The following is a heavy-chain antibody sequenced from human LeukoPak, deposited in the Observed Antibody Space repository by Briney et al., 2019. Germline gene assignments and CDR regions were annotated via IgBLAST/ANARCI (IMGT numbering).Heavy chain of an antibody. CDR2: LQYRGST. Sequence: SETLSLTCSVSGGSISSSSSYWGWIRQSPGKGLEWIGSLQYRGSTYYNPSLKSRVTISVDTSKNQFSLKLSSVTAADTAVYYCARVYYDSSGYYYLDYWGQGTLVTVSS. V-gene: IGHV4-39*07. D-gene: IGHD3-22*01. J-gene: IGHJ4*02. CDR3: ARVYYDSSGYYYLDY. CDR1: GGSISSSSSY.